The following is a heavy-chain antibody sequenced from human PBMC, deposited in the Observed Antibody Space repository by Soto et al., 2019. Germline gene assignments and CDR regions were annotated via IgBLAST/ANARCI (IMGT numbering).Heavy chain of an antibody. D-gene: IGHD2-21*02. Sequence: QVQLQESGPGLVKPSGSLSLTCAVSGGSISSSNWWSWVRQPPGKGLEWIGEIYHSGSTNYNPSLKSRVTISVDKSKNQFSLKLSSVTAADTAVYYCARATWVVVTAIPKDFVYFQHWGQGTLVTVSS. CDR2: IYHSGST. CDR1: GGSISSSNW. J-gene: IGHJ1*01. V-gene: IGHV4-4*02. CDR3: ARATWVVVTAIPKDFVYFQH.